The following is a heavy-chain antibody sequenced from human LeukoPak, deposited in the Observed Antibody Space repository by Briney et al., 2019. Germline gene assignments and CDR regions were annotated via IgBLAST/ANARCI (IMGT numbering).Heavy chain of an antibody. CDR1: GFTLDDYA. D-gene: IGHD4-17*01. Sequence: PGGSLRLSCAASGFTLDDYAMHWVRHVPGKGVEWVSGIGWYGGRVDYVDSVKGRFAISRDNAETSLYLQMDSLRVADTAFYYCVKDKSTVISLGGGYFDFWGQGTLVTVPS. CDR3: VKDKSTVISLGGGYFDF. V-gene: IGHV3-9*01. J-gene: IGHJ4*02. CDR2: IGWYGGRV.